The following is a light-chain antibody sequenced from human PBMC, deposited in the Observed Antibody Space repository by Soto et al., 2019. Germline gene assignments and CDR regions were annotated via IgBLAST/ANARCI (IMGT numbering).Light chain of an antibody. CDR3: QQYEESPPYS. CDR1: QNINRN. CDR2: RAS. J-gene: IGKJ2*01. V-gene: IGKV3-15*01. Sequence: EIVLTQSPATLSVSPGESASLSCRASQNINRNLAWYQQRPGQAPRLLILRASTRASGIPARFSGSGSGTEFTLTVSGLESEDFAVYYCQQYEESPPYSVGQGTKVEIK.